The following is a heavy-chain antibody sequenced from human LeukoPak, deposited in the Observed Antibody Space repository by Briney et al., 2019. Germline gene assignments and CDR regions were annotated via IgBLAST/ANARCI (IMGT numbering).Heavy chain of an antibody. D-gene: IGHD6-13*01. V-gene: IGHV1-2*02. CDR2: INPSSGGT. Sequence: ASVKVSYKAPGYTFTGYYIHWVRQAPGQGLEWMGWINPSSGGTNYAQKFQGRVTMTRDTSISTAYMELSRLRSDDTAVYYCARRWRSSSWYRAGYWGQGTLVTVSS. J-gene: IGHJ4*02. CDR1: GYTFTGYY. CDR3: ARRWRSSSWYRAGY.